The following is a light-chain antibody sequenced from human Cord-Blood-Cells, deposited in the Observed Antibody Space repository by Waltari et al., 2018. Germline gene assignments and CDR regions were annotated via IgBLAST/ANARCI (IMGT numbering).Light chain of an antibody. Sequence: DIQMTQSPSSLFASLGVRVTITCQASQDISNYLNWYQQKPGKAPKLLIYDASNLETGVPSRFSGSGSGTDFTFTISSLQPEDIATYYCQQYDNLSLTFGGGTKVEIK. CDR2: DAS. V-gene: IGKV1-33*01. CDR3: QQYDNLSLT. J-gene: IGKJ4*01. CDR1: QDISNY.